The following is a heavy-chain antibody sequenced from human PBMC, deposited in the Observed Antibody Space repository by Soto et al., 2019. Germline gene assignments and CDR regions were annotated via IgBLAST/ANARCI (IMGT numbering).Heavy chain of an antibody. J-gene: IGHJ4*02. CDR1: GYSFTSYS. D-gene: IGHD6-13*01. CDR3: ARDIRKTGAAAPDY. Sequence: QVQLVQSGAEVKKPGASVKVSCKASGYSFTSYSISWVRHAPGQGLEWMGWISAYNGNTNYAQKLQGRVTMTTDTSTSTAYMELRSLRSDDTAVYYCARDIRKTGAAAPDYWGQGTLVTVSS. V-gene: IGHV1-18*01. CDR2: ISAYNGNT.